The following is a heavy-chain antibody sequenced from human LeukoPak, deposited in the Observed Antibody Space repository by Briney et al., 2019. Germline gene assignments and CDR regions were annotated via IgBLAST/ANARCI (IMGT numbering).Heavy chain of an antibody. CDR3: ARSYSSSRGTFDY. CDR2: ITSSSSYI. D-gene: IGHD6-6*01. J-gene: IGHJ4*02. Sequence: GGSLRLSCAASGFTFSNYEMNWVRQAPGKGLEWVSSITSSSSYIYYADSVKGRFTISRDNAKNSLYLQMNSLRAEDTAVYYCARSYSSSRGTFDYWGQGTLVTVSS. V-gene: IGHV3-21*01. CDR1: GFTFSNYE.